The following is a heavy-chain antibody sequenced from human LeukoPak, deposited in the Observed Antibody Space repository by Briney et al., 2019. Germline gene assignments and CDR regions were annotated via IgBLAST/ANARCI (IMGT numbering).Heavy chain of an antibody. J-gene: IGHJ4*02. CDR1: GYTLTELS. V-gene: IGHV1-2*02. CDR2: INPNSGGT. CDR3: ASGSSSWYELPDY. Sequence: ASVKVSCKVSGYTLTELSMHWVRQAPGQGLEWMGWINPNSGGTNYAQKFQGRVTMTRDTSISTAYMELSRLRSDDTAVYYCASGSSSWYELPDYWGQGTLVTVSS. D-gene: IGHD6-13*01.